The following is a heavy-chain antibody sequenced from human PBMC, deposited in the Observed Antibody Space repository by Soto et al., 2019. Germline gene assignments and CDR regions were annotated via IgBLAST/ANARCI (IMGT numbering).Heavy chain of an antibody. CDR2: IYYSGST. J-gene: IGHJ6*02. V-gene: IGHV4-59*01. Sequence: EILPLTCNLSGGCISSYYWSWIRQPPGKGLEWIGYIYYSGSTNYNPSLKSRVTISVDTSKNQFSLKLSSVTAADTAVYYCARVPLYYDILTGYLPPYYYYGMDVWGQGTTVTVSS. CDR1: GGCISSYY. D-gene: IGHD3-9*01. CDR3: ARVPLYYDILTGYLPPYYYYGMDV.